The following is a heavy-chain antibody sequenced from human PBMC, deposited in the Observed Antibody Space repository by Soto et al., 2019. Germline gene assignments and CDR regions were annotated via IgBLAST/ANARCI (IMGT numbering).Heavy chain of an antibody. Sequence: QVQLQESGPGLVKPSETLSLTCSVSGDSISRYYWGWIRKPPGKGLEWLGYIYETGESNYSPSLTRRVTMSVDTSTKLFSLKLTSVNAAGPAVYYCVRGPPGWWLAYWGQGTLVTVSS. CDR2: IYETGES. CDR3: VRGPPGWWLAY. V-gene: IGHV4-59*01. D-gene: IGHD2-21*01. CDR1: GDSISRYY. J-gene: IGHJ4*02.